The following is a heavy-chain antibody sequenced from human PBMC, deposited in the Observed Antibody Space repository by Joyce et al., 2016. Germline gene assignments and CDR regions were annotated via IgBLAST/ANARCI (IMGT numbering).Heavy chain of an antibody. J-gene: IGHJ4*02. CDR2: NKRKNDGGTL. CDR3: TTDPRY. CDR1: GLTFRTTW. Sequence: VQLVESGGGLVQPGESLRLSCGVSGLTFRTTWKSWVRQATGKGVEWIGRNKRKNDGGTLDYIETVKGRFTLSRDDSTNAVYLQMDSLKIEDTAMYYCTTDPRYWGRGTLVTVSS. V-gene: IGHV3-15*01.